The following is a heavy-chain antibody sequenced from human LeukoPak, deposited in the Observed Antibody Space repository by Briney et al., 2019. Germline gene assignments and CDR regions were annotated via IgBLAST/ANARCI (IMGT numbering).Heavy chain of an antibody. CDR2: ISGGTT. CDR1: GFTFGGYL. D-gene: IGHD3-10*01. V-gene: IGHV3-49*03. J-gene: IGHJ6*02. Sequence: TGRSLRLSCTASGFTFGGYLMSWFRQASGKGLEWIGFISGGTTEYAASVKGRFTISRDDSTSIAYLQMNSLTTEDTAVYYCARQSSGGYGMDVWGQGTTVTVSS. CDR3: ARQSSGGYGMDV.